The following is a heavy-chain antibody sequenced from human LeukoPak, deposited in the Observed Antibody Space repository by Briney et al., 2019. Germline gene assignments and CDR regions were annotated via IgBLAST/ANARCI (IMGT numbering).Heavy chain of an antibody. D-gene: IGHD6-6*01. V-gene: IGHV3-23*01. Sequence: GGSLRLSCAASGFTFSSYAMSWVRQAPGKGLEWDSAISGSGGSTYYADSVKGRFTISRDNSKNTLYLQMNSLRAEDTAVYYCAKAPYSSSSYFDYWGQGTLVTVSS. J-gene: IGHJ4*02. CDR3: AKAPYSSSSYFDY. CDR2: ISGSGGST. CDR1: GFTFSSYA.